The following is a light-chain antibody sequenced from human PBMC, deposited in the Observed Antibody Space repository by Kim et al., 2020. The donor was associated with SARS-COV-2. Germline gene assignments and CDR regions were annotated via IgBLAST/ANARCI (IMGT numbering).Light chain of an antibody. CDR2: DAS. CDR3: QQYNSYSWT. CDR1: QSIGTW. V-gene: IGKV1-5*01. Sequence: ASVGDRGTITCRASQSIGTWLAWYQQKPGKAPKLLIYDASSLKTGVPLRFSGSGSGTEFTLTISSLQPDDFATYYCQQYNSYSWTFGQGTKVDIK. J-gene: IGKJ1*01.